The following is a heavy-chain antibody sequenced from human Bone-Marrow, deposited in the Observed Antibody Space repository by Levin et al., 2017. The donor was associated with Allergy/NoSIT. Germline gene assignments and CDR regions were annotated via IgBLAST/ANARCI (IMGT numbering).Heavy chain of an antibody. CDR1: GFTFKDYY. V-gene: IGHV3-11*01. J-gene: IGHJ6*02. D-gene: IGHD3-16*01. CDR2: IRSSSATK. Sequence: GESLKISCAASGFTFKDYYMSWIRQAPGKGLEWISYIRSSSATKYYSDSVKGRFTISRDNAKNSLYLQMNSLRAEDTAVYYCARETCSASRCEYYYYYYYGLDVWGQGTTVTVSS. CDR3: ARETCSASRCEYYYYYYYGLDV.